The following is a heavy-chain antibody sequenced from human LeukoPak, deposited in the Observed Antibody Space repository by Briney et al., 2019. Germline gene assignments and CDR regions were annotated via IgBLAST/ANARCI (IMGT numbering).Heavy chain of an antibody. CDR1: GGSISYYY. J-gene: IGHJ3*02. Sequence: SETLSLTCTVSGGSISYYYWTWIRQSPGKGLEWIGYIYYSGSTDYNPSLKSRVTISVDTSKNLFSLKLSSVTVSDTAVYYCAGADFGVVRRAFDIWGQGTMVTVSS. CDR2: IYYSGST. V-gene: IGHV4-59*01. D-gene: IGHD3-3*01. CDR3: AGADFGVVRRAFDI.